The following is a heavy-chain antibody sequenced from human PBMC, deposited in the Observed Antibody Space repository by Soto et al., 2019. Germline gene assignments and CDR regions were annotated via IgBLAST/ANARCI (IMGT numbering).Heavy chain of an antibody. J-gene: IGHJ4*02. V-gene: IGHV1-18*01. D-gene: IGHD6-19*01. CDR2: ISAYNGNT. CDR1: GYTFTNFG. Sequence: QVQLVQSGAEVKKPGASVKVSCKASGYTFTNFGVTWVRQAPGQGREWMGWISAYNGNTNYAQKLQDRVTMTTDTSTSTAYMELTSLTSDDTAVYFCGRGGAVPGNPPFDDWGQGTLVTVSS. CDR3: GRGGAVPGNPPFDD.